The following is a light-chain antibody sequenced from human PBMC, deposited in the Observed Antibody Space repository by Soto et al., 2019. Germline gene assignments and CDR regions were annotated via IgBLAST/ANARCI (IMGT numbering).Light chain of an antibody. V-gene: IGKV1-5*03. CDR3: QQYNSYSRT. CDR1: QSISSW. CDR2: KAS. Sequence: DIQMTQSPSTLSASVGDRVTITCRASQSISSWLAWYQQKPGKAPKLLIYKASSLEGGVPSRFSGSGSGTEFTLTISSLQPDDVATYYCQQYNSYSRTLGQGTKVDIK. J-gene: IGKJ1*01.